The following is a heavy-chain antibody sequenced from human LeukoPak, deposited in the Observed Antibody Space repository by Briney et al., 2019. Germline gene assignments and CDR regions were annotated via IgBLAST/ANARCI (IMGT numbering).Heavy chain of an antibody. CDR1: GFSFRNYV. D-gene: IGHD1-26*01. J-gene: IGHJ4*02. CDR3: AKDGGSYTGYFDY. V-gene: IGHV3-23*05. Sequence: PGGSLRLSCAASGFSFRNYVMAWVRQAPGKGLEWVPSITTINDIYYSDSVKGRFTISRDNSKSTLYLQMDSLRAEDTAVYYCAKDGGSYTGYFDYWGPGTLVTVSS. CDR2: ITTINDI.